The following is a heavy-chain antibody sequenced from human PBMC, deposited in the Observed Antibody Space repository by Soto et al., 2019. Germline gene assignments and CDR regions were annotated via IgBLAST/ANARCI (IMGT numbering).Heavy chain of an antibody. D-gene: IGHD3-10*01. CDR2: IYYNGNT. Sequence: QVQLQESGPGLVKPSQTLSLSCSVSGGSISSRDYYWSWIRHHPEKGLEWTGSIYYNGNTYYNPSLKSRVTVSADTSMNEFSLKLTSVTAAVTAVYYCARDKGGAALKGSGMDVWGQGTTVTVSS. CDR3: ARDKGGAALKGSGMDV. J-gene: IGHJ6*02. CDR1: GGSISSRDYY. V-gene: IGHV4-31*03.